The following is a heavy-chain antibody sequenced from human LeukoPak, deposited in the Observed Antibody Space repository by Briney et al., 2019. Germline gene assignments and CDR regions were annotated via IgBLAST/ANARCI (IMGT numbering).Heavy chain of an antibody. CDR3: ARLYSSTWEGYFQH. J-gene: IGHJ1*01. CDR2: IYYSGST. Sequence: PSETLSLTCTVSGGSISSHYWSWIRQPPGKGLEWIGYIYYSGSTNYNPSLKSRVTISVDTSKNQFSLKLSSVTAADTAVYYCARLYSSTWEGYFQHWGQGTLVTVSS. CDR1: GGSISSHY. V-gene: IGHV4-59*11. D-gene: IGHD6-13*01.